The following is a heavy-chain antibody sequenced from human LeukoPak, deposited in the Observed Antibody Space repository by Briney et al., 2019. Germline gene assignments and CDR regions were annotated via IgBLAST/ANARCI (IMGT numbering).Heavy chain of an antibody. D-gene: IGHD6-6*01. CDR2: ISSSGSIM. J-gene: IGHJ4*02. CDR1: GFTFSSYE. Sequence: GGSLRLSCVVSGFTFSSYEMNWVRQAPGKGLEWVSYISSSGSIMYYAESVKGRFTISRDNDKNSLYLQMNSLRPEDTALYYCARHFFTSSSGSEYWGQGTLVTVSS. V-gene: IGHV3-48*03. CDR3: ARHFFTSSSGSEY.